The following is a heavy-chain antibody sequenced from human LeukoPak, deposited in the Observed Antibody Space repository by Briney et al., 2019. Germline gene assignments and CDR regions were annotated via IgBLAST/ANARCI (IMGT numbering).Heavy chain of an antibody. CDR2: IYYSGST. D-gene: IGHD3-22*01. CDR3: ARDSSISHSSGYYYDYFDY. J-gene: IGHJ4*02. Sequence: SETPSLTCTVSGGSISSYYWSWIRQPPGKGLEWIGYIYYSGSTNYNPSLKSRVTISVDTSKNQFSLKLSSVTAADTAVYYCARDSSISHSSGYYYDYFDYWGQGTLVTVSS. CDR1: GGSISSYY. V-gene: IGHV4-59*01.